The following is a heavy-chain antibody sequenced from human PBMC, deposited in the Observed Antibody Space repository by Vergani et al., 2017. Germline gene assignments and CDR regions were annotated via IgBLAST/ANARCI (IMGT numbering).Heavy chain of an antibody. J-gene: IGHJ6*02. V-gene: IGHV3-30*03. CDR1: GFTFSSYG. CDR2: ISYDGSNK. D-gene: IGHD4-23*01. CDR3: ASNGGNSGGFYYYGMDV. Sequence: QVQLVESGGGVVQPGRPLRLSCAASGFTFSSYGMHWVRQAPGKGLEWVAVISYDGSNKYYADSVKGRFTISRDNSKNTLYLQMNSLRAEDTAVYYCASNGGNSGGFYYYGMDVWGQGTTVTVSS.